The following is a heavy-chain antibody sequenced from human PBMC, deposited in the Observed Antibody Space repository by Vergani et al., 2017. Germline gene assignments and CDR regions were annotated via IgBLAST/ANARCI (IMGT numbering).Heavy chain of an antibody. Sequence: QVQLQESGPGLVKPSETLSLTCAVSGYSISSGYHWGWIRQPPGKGLEWIGSIYHSGSTYYNPSLKSRVTISVDTSKNQFSLKLSSVTAADTAVYYCARQAYAGGAFDIWGQGTMVTVSS. D-gene: IGHD3-10*01. V-gene: IGHV4-38-2*01. CDR1: GYSISSGYH. CDR3: ARQAYAGGAFDI. J-gene: IGHJ3*02. CDR2: IYHSGST.